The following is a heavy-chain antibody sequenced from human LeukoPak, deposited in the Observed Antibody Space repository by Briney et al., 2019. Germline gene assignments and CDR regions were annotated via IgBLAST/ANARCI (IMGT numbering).Heavy chain of an antibody. V-gene: IGHV3-21*01. D-gene: IGHD2-21*01. CDR2: ISFSSTYI. Sequence: GGSLRLSCAASGFTFNIYPMHWVRQAPGRGLEWVSSISFSSTYIYYADSVKGRFTISRDNAKNSLYLQMNSLRAEDTAVYYCATDLFDYMDVWGKGTTVTVSS. CDR1: GFTFNIYP. J-gene: IGHJ6*03. CDR3: ATDLFDYMDV.